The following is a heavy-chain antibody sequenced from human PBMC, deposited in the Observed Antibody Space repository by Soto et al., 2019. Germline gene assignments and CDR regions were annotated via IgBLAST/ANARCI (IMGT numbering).Heavy chain of an antibody. J-gene: IGHJ6*02. CDR2: ISSSSSYI. CDR1: GFTFSSYS. V-gene: IGHV3-21*01. CDR3: ARGPRLATSSTNYYYYGMDV. Sequence: LRLSCAASGFTFSSYSMNWVRQAPGKGLEWVSSISSSSSYIYYADSVKGRFTISRDNAKNSLYLQMNSLRAEDTAVYYCARGPRLATSSTNYYYYGMDVWGQGTTVTVSS. D-gene: IGHD2-2*01.